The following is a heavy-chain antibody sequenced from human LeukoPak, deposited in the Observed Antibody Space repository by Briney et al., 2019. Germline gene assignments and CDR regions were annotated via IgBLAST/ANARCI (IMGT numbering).Heavy chain of an antibody. CDR3: ARAKYLSCSSTSCYGGYYYYGMDV. Sequence: SETLSLTCAVCGGSFSGYYWSWIRQPPGKGLEWIGEINHSGSTNYNPSLKSRVTISVDTSKNQFSLKLSSVTAADTAVYYCARAKYLSCSSTSCYGGYYYYGMDVWGQGTTVTVSS. CDR2: INHSGST. CDR1: GGSFSGYY. D-gene: IGHD2-2*01. V-gene: IGHV4-34*01. J-gene: IGHJ6*02.